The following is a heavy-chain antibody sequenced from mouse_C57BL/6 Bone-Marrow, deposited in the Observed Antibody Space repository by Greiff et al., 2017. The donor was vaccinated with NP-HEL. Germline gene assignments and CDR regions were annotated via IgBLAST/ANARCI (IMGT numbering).Heavy chain of an antibody. CDR3: ARGDYYGSSYGFAY. Sequence: VQLQQPGASVKLSCKASGYTFTSYWVHWVKQRPGQGLEWIGMIHPNSGGTNYNEKFKSKATLTVDKSSSTAYMQLSSLTSEDSAVYYCARGDYYGSSYGFAYWGQGTLVTVSA. CDR1: GYTFTSYW. CDR2: IHPNSGGT. V-gene: IGHV1-64*01. J-gene: IGHJ3*01. D-gene: IGHD1-1*01.